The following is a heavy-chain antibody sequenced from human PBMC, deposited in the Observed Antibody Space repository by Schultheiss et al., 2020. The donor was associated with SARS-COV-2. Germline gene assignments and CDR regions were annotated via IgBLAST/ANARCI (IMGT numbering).Heavy chain of an antibody. CDR3: ARANARQYDAFDI. D-gene: IGHD4-11*01. J-gene: IGHJ3*02. V-gene: IGHV3-30*14. Sequence: GGSLRLSCAASGFTFSSYAMHWVRQAPGKGLEWVAVISYDGSNKYYADSVKGRFTISRENAKNSLYLQMNSLRAGDTAVYYCARANARQYDAFDIWGQGTMVTVSS. CDR2: ISYDGSNK. CDR1: GFTFSSYA.